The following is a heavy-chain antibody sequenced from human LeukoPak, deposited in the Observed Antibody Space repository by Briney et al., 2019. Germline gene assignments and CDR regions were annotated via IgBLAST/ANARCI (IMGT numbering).Heavy chain of an antibody. V-gene: IGHV3-30*03. J-gene: IGHJ5*02. CDR1: GFTFSSYG. CDR2: ISYDGSNK. D-gene: IGHD2-21*01. Sequence: PGGSLRLSCAASGFTFSSYGMHWVRQAPGKGLEWVAVISYDGSNKYYADSVKGRFTISRDNSKNTLYLQMNSLRAEDTAVYYCARALALLFNWFDPWGQGTLVTVSS. CDR3: ARALALLFNWFDP.